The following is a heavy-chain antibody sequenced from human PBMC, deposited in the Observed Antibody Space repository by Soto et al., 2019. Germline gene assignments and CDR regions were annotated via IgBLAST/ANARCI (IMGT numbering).Heavy chain of an antibody. CDR3: ARDAAHNSDYFDY. CDR1: GFTFSSHT. D-gene: IGHD2-15*01. V-gene: IGHV3-30*04. Sequence: QVQLVESGGGVVQPGRSLRLSCAASGFTFSSHTMHWVRQAPGKGLEWMAVISCDGKNEYYADSVKGRFTISRDNSKNTLFLQMNSLRAEDTAVFYCARDAAHNSDYFDYWGQGNLVTVSS. CDR2: ISCDGKNE. J-gene: IGHJ4*02.